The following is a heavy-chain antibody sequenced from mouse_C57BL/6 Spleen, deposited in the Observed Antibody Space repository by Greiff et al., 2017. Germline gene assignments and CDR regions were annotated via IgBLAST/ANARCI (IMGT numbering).Heavy chain of an antibody. CDR2: IYPGDGDT. V-gene: IGHV1-80*01. J-gene: IGHJ3*01. CDR3: ARKDGGYSNFFAY. CDR1: GYAFSSYW. Sequence: VKLQESGAELVKPGASVKISCKASGYAFSSYWMNWVKQRPGKGLEWIGQIYPGDGDTNYNGKFKGKATLTADKSSSTAYMQLSSLTSEDSAVYFCARKDGGYSNFFAYWGQGTLVTVSA. D-gene: IGHD2-5*01.